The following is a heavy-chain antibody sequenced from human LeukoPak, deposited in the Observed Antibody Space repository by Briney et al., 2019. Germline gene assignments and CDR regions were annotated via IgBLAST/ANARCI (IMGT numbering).Heavy chain of an antibody. V-gene: IGHV3-30*03. D-gene: IGHD2-2*01. CDR3: ARGLRDCTSTSCFKYWYFDL. CDR1: GFIFSSYG. Sequence: GGSLRLSCAASGFIFSSYGMHWVRQAPGKGLEWVAGISHDGSKKYYADSVKGRFTVSRDNSKNTLYPQVGSLRAEDMAVYYCARGLRDCTSTSCFKYWYFDLWGRGTLVTVSS. J-gene: IGHJ2*01. CDR2: ISHDGSKK.